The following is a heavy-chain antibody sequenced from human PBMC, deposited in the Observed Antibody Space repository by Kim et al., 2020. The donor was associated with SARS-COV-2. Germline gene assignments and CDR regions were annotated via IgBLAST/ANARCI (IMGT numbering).Heavy chain of an antibody. CDR3: ARVGSGSYYVSSFDP. Sequence: GQSLKISCKGSGYSFTSYWIGWVRQMPGKGLEWMGIIYPGDSDTRYSPSFQGQVTISADKSISTAYLQWSSLKASDTAMYYCARVGSGSYYVSSFDPWGQGTLVTVSS. D-gene: IGHD3-10*01. CDR1: GYSFTSYW. V-gene: IGHV5-51*01. CDR2: IYPGDSDT. J-gene: IGHJ5*02.